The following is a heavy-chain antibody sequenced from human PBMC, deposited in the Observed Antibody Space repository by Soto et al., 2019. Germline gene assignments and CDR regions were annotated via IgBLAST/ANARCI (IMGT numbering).Heavy chain of an antibody. CDR3: ATRSSLSNYYDSSGYYVSIDY. CDR2: IIPILGIA. CDR1: GGTFSSYT. J-gene: IGHJ4*02. D-gene: IGHD3-22*01. V-gene: IGHV1-69*02. Sequence: SVKVSCKASGGTFSSYTISWVRQAPGQGLEWMGRIIPILGIANYAQKFQGRVTITEDKSTGTAYMELSSLRSEDTAVYYCATRSSLSNYYDSSGYYVSIDYWGQGTLVTVSS.